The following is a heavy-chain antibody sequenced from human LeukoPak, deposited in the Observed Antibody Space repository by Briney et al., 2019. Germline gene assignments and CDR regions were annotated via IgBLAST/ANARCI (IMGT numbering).Heavy chain of an antibody. V-gene: IGHV3-30-3*01. CDR1: GFTFSSYA. J-gene: IGHJ3*02. CDR2: ISYDGSNK. Sequence: GGSLRLSCAASGFTFSSYAMHWDRQAPGKGLEWVAVISYDGSNKYYADSVKGRFTISRDNSKNTLYLQMNSLRAEDTAVYYCASIPPNDAFDIWGQGTMVTVSS. CDR3: ASIPPNDAFDI.